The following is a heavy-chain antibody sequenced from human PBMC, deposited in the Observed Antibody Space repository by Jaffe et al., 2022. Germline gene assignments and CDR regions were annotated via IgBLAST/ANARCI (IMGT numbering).Heavy chain of an antibody. CDR1: GFTFSSYE. J-gene: IGHJ4*02. D-gene: IGHD3-10*01. V-gene: IGHV3-48*03. CDR2: ISSSGSTI. Sequence: EVQLVESGGGLVQPGGSLRLSCAASGFTFSSYEMNWVRQAPGKGLEWVSYISSSGSTIYYADSVKGRFTISRDNAKNSLYLQMNSLRAEDTAVYYCARDELGVVRGAKPVDYWGQGTLVTVSS. CDR3: ARDELGVVRGAKPVDY.